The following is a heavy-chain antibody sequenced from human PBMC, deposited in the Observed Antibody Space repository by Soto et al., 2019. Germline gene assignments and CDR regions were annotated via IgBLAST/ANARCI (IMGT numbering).Heavy chain of an antibody. Sequence: GESLKISCAASGFTFSSYAMSWVRQAPGKGLEWVSAISGSGGSTYYADSVKGRFTISRDNSKNTLYLQMNSLRAEDTAVYYCARDLYSNYAHYFDYWGQGTLVTVSS. V-gene: IGHV3-23*01. D-gene: IGHD4-4*01. CDR3: ARDLYSNYAHYFDY. CDR2: ISGSGGST. CDR1: GFTFSSYA. J-gene: IGHJ4*02.